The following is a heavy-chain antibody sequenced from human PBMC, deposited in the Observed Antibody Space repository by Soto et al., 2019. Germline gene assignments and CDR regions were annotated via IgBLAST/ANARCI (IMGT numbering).Heavy chain of an antibody. V-gene: IGHV3-23*01. CDR2: ITGSGGST. CDR1: GFTFTIYA. J-gene: IGHJ6*02. Sequence: PVGSLRLSCAASGFTFTIYAMSWVRQAPGKGLEWVSAITGSGGSTYYADSVKGRFTISRDNSKNTLYLQMNSLRAEDTAVYYCARALQDIVVVVAATPPDYYGMDVWGQGTTVTVSS. D-gene: IGHD2-15*01. CDR3: ARALQDIVVVVAATPPDYYGMDV.